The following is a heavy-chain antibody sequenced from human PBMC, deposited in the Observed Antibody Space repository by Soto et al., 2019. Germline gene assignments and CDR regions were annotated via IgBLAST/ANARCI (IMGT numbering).Heavy chain of an antibody. Sequence: GGSLRLSCAASGFTVSSNYMSWVRQAPGKGLEWVSVISSGSSIYYADSVKGRFTISRDNAKNSLYLQMNSLRAEDTAVYYCARDGMLRGTGAGTDDLDYWGQGTLVTVSS. CDR1: GFTVSSNY. V-gene: IGHV3-53*01. CDR2: ISSGSSI. CDR3: ARDGMLRGTGAGTDDLDY. D-gene: IGHD6-19*01. J-gene: IGHJ4*02.